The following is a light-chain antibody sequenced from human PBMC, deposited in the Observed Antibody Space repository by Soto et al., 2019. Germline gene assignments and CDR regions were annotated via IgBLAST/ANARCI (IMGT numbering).Light chain of an antibody. Sequence: QSVLTQPASVSGSPGQSITISCTGTSSDVGGYNYVCWYQQYPGKAPKLLIYEVTNRPSGVSSRFSGSKSGNTASLTISGLQAEDEADYYCSSFASSSNYVLGNGTKVT. V-gene: IGLV2-14*01. CDR1: SSDVGGYNY. J-gene: IGLJ1*01. CDR2: EVT. CDR3: SSFASSSNYV.